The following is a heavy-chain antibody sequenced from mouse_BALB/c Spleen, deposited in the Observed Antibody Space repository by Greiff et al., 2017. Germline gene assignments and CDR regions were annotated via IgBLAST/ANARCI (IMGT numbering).Heavy chain of an antibody. V-gene: IGHV1-20*02. CDR1: GYSFTGYF. D-gene: IGHD2-1*01. CDR3: ARDGNYAMDY. Sequence: EVQLQQSGPELVKPGASVKISCKASGYSFTGYFMNWVMQSHGKSLEWIGRINPYNGDTFYNQKFKGKATLTVDKSSSTAHMELRSLASEDSAVYYCARDGNYAMDYWGQGTSVTVSS. J-gene: IGHJ4*01. CDR2: INPYNGDT.